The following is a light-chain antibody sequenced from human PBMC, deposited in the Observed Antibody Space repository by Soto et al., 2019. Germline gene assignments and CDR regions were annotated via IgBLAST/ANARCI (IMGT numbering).Light chain of an antibody. V-gene: IGLV2-8*01. CDR1: SSDVGAYNY. CDR3: TSHSDSNIYV. J-gene: IGLJ1*01. Sequence: QAGLPQPASASGSPAQSATISCTGTSSDVGAYNYVSWYQQHPGNARNRMIYEVSRRPAVVPDRCSGSKSGNNTSLTVSGLQSEDEADYSCTSHSDSNIYVSGRRTKVTVL. CDR2: EVS.